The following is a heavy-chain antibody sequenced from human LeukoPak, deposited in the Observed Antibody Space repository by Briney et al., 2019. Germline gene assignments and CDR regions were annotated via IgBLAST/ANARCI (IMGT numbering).Heavy chain of an antibody. V-gene: IGHV3-21*01. J-gene: IGHJ4*02. D-gene: IGHD5-12*01. CDR2: I. Sequence: IYYADSVKGRFTISRDNAKNSLYLQMNSLRAEDTAVYYCARESAGSVYSDYWGQGTLVTVSS. CDR3: ARESAGSVYSDY.